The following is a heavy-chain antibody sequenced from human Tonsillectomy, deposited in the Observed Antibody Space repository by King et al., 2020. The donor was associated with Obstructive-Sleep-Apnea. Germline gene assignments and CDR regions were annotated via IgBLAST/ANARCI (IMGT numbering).Heavy chain of an antibody. Sequence: VQLVESGGGVVQPGGSLRLSCAASGFTFSTYGMHWVRQAPGKGLEWVAFIRFDGSNQYYADSVKGRFPISRDNSRNTLYLQMNSLRTEDTAVYYCAKVRDIVVVVAATNFDYWGQGTLVTVSS. CDR1: GFTFSTYG. J-gene: IGHJ4*02. D-gene: IGHD2-15*01. V-gene: IGHV3-30*02. CDR2: IRFDGSNQ. CDR3: AKVRDIVVVVAATNFDY.